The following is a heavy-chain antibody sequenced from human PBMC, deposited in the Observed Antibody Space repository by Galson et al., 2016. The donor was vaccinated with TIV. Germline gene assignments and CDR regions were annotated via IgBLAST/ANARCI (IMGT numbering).Heavy chain of an antibody. CDR2: ISGYNGNA. Sequence: SVKVSCKASGYFFNSYGLTWLRQAPGQGLEWMGLISGYNGNANYAQKFQGRVTMTTDTSTSTSYLELRNLRSDGTAIYFCVRKAGSGWYDYWGQGTLVTVSS. D-gene: IGHD6-19*01. CDR1: GYFFNSYG. J-gene: IGHJ4*02. CDR3: VRKAGSGWYDY. V-gene: IGHV1-18*01.